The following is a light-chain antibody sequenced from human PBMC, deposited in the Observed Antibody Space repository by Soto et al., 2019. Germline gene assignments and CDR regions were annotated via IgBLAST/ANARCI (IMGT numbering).Light chain of an antibody. CDR3: QQLDSYPIT. J-gene: IGKJ5*01. Sequence: DIQMTQSPSTLSASVGDRVTITCRASQSISSWLAWYQQTPGKAPKLLIHKASSLQSGVPSRFSGSGSGTEFTLTVSSLQPDDFATYYCQQLDSYPITFGQGTRLEIK. CDR2: KAS. V-gene: IGKV1-5*03. CDR1: QSISSW.